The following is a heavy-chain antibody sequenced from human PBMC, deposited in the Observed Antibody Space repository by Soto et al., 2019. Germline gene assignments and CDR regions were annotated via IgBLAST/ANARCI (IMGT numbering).Heavy chain of an antibody. CDR3: AKYTRYGDYDFWSGIREYYYYGMDV. V-gene: IGHV3-23*01. CDR1: GFTFSSYA. Sequence: EVQLLESGGGLVQPGGSLRLSCAASGFTFSSYAMSWVRQAPGKGLEWVSAISGSGGGTYYADSVKGRFTISRDNSKNTLYLQMNSLRAEDTAVYYCAKYTRYGDYDFWSGIREYYYYGMDVWGQGTTVTVSS. J-gene: IGHJ6*02. CDR2: ISGSGGGT. D-gene: IGHD3-3*01.